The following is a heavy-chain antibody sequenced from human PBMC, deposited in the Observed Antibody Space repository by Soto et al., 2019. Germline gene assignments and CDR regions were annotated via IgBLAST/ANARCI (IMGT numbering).Heavy chain of an antibody. J-gene: IGHJ4*02. CDR2: MNPNTGNS. CDR3: ARRAETNGWNGFGADKYYFDF. CDR1: VYTFTSYD. V-gene: IGHV1-8*01. D-gene: IGHD1-1*01. Sequence: XSVKVSCKPSVYTFTSYDIYWVRQATGQGLEWMGWMNPNTGNSGYAQKFQGRVTVTSDTSINTVHMELSSLRSEDTAVYYCARRAETNGWNGFGADKYYFDFWGQGTLVTVSS.